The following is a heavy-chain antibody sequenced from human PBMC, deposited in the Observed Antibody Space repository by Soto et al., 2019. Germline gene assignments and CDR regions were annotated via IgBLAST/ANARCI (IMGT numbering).Heavy chain of an antibody. CDR3: ASTSGYYDSSGYYLFVGHFQH. CDR1: GYTFTSYY. CDR2: INPSGGST. V-gene: IGHV1-46*01. Sequence: QVQLVQSGAEVKKPGASVKVSCKASGYTFTSYYMHWVRQAPGQGLEWMGIINPSGGSTSYAQKFQGRVTMTRDTSTSTVYMELSSLRSEDTAVYYCASTSGYYDSSGYYLFVGHFQHWGQGTLVTVSS. J-gene: IGHJ1*01. D-gene: IGHD3-22*01.